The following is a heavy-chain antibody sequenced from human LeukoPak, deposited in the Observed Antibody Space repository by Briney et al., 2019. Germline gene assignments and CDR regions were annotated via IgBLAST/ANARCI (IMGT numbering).Heavy chain of an antibody. CDR2: IYHSGST. CDR3: AGTSMVRGVIITFSDY. J-gene: IGHJ4*02. V-gene: IGHV4-38-2*01. Sequence: SETLSLTCAVSGYSISSGYYWGWIRQPPGKGLEWIGSIYHSGSTYYNPSLKSRVTISVDTSKNQFSLKLSSVNAADTAVYYCAGTSMVRGVIITFSDYWGQGTLVTVSS. CDR1: GYSISSGYY. D-gene: IGHD3-10*01.